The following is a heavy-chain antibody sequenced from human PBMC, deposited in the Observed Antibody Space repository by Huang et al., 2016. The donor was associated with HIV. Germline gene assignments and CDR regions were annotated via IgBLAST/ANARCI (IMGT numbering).Heavy chain of an antibody. V-gene: IGHV3-30*02. Sequence: QVQLVESGGGVVQPGGSLRLYCSASGFTFSRYGMHWVRQVPGKGLAGVAFMRSESTKQLYADSLKGRIIISRDKARNKLFLQVNSLRSEDAGVYYCAKDPHDNGDYSLYQYYYYLDVWGKGTTVTVSS. CDR3: AKDPHDNGDYSLYQYYYYLDV. J-gene: IGHJ6*03. D-gene: IGHD4-17*01. CDR1: GFTFSRYG. CDR2: MRSESTKQ.